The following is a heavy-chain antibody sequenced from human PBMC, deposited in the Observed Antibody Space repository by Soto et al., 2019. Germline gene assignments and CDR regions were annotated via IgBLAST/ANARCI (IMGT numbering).Heavy chain of an antibody. CDR1: GGTFSSYT. J-gene: IGHJ4*02. Sequence: QVQLVQSGAEVKKPGSSVKVSCKASGGTFSSYTISWVRQAPGQGLEWMGRIIPILGIANYAQKFQGRVTITADKSTSTAYMELCSLRSEDTAVYYCARDRGVVVPAAMPYFDYWGQGTLVTVSS. V-gene: IGHV1-69*08. CDR2: IIPILGIA. CDR3: ARDRGVVVPAAMPYFDY. D-gene: IGHD2-2*01.